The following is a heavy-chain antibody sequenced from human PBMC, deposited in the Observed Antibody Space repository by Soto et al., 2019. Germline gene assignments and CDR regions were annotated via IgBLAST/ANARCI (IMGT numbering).Heavy chain of an antibody. J-gene: IGHJ6*02. CDR3: ARAAGNVVRGLYGMDV. Sequence: GGSLRLSCAASGFNFSSHEFNWVRQAPGKGLEWAAYMSTRGSTIYYADSVKGRFTISRDNAKNSLHLEMNSLRAEDTAVYYCARAAGNVVRGLYGMDVWGQGTTVTVSS. CDR2: MSTRGSTI. D-gene: IGHD3-10*01. CDR1: GFNFSSHE. V-gene: IGHV3-48*03.